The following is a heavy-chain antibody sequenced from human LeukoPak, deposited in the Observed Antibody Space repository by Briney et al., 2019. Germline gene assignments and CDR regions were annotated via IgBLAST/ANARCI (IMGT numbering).Heavy chain of an antibody. CDR3: AIVTGTTNWFDP. D-gene: IGHD1-7*01. CDR1: GGSFSGYY. Sequence: PSETLSLTCAVYGGSFSGYYWSWIRQPPGKGLEWIGEINHSGSTNYNPSLKSRVTISVDTSKNQFSLKLSSVSAADTAVYYCAIVTGTTNWFDPWGQGTLVTVSS. CDR2: INHSGST. J-gene: IGHJ5*02. V-gene: IGHV4-34*01.